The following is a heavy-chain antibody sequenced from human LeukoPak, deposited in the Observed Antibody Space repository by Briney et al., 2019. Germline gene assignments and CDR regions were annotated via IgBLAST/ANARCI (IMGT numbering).Heavy chain of an antibody. CDR1: GGSISSGGYY. V-gene: IGHV4-31*03. J-gene: IGHJ4*02. CDR2: IYYSGST. CDR3: ARARYYYDSSGYYPMATYYFDY. Sequence: SQTLSLTCTVSGGSISSGGYYWSWIRQHPGKGLEWIGYIYYSGSTYYNPSLKSRVTISVDTSKNQFPLKLSPVTAADTAVYYCARARYYYDSSGYYPMATYYFDYWGQGTLVTVSS. D-gene: IGHD3-22*01.